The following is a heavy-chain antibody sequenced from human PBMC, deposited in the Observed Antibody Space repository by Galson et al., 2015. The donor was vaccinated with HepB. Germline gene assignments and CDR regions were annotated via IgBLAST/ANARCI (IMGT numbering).Heavy chain of an antibody. CDR1: GFTVSGMY. Sequence: AASGFTVSGMYLSWVRQAPGKGLEWVSVIYVDGNTYYADSAKGRFTISRDNSKNTLFLQMNSLRAEDTAMYYCAKDQGDGYVNYYYYYYGMDVWGQGTTVTVSS. CDR3: AKDQGDGYVNYYYYYYGMDV. CDR2: IYVDGNT. V-gene: IGHV3-66*02. D-gene: IGHD5-18*01. J-gene: IGHJ6*02.